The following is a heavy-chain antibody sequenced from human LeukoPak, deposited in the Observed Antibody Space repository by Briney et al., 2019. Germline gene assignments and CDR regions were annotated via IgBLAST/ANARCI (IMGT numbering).Heavy chain of an antibody. CDR2: IRGTGERT. D-gene: IGHD7-27*01. J-gene: IGHJ6*03. V-gene: IGHV3-23*01. CDR3: ATHSTVDPNYYYYIDV. CDR1: GFTFSNYA. Sequence: PGGSLRLSCAASGFTFSNYAMTWVRQAPGKGLEWVSSIRGTGERTYYPDSVKGHFTISRDNSKNTLYLQMNSLRAEDTAVYYCATHSTVDPNYYYYIDVWGKGTTVTVSS.